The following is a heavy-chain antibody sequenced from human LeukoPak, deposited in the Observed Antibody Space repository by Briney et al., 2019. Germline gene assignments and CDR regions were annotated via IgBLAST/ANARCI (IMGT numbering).Heavy chain of an antibody. CDR2: IYYSGYT. CDR3: AKHYMGSYYNRGLDY. V-gene: IGHV4-39*01. D-gene: IGHD3-10*01. Sequence: SETLSLTCTVSGGSISNSNYYWGCIRQPPGKGLEWIGSIYYSGYTYYNPSLKSRVTISVDTSKNQFSLKLSSVTAADTAVYYCAKHYMGSYYNRGLDYWGQGTLVTVSS. CDR1: GGSISNSNYY. J-gene: IGHJ4*02.